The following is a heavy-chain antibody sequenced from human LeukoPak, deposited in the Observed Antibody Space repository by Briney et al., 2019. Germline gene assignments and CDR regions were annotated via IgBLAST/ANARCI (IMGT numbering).Heavy chain of an antibody. CDR1: GFTFSDYY. CDR3: ASGTYSYGYLFDY. D-gene: IGHD5-18*01. J-gene: IGHJ4*02. V-gene: IGHV3-11*06. Sequence: GGSLRLSCAASGFTFSDYYMSWIRQAPGKGLEWVSYISSSSSYTNYADSVKGRFTISRDNAKNSLYLQVNSLRAGDTAVYYCASGTYSYGYLFDYWGQGTLVTVSS. CDR2: ISSSSSYT.